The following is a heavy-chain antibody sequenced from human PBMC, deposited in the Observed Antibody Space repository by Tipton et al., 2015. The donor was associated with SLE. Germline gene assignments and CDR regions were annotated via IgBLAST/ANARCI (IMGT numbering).Heavy chain of an antibody. CDR3: GRGGGSPDYFYMDV. J-gene: IGHJ6*03. Sequence: SLRLSCAASGFTFSGSAIHWVRQASGKGLEWVDRSRTRDSSYATAHAALVKGRFTISRDDSKSTAYLQENSLQTEGTAVYYCGRGGGSPDYFYMDVRGKGASVTVSS. V-gene: IGHV3-73*01. D-gene: IGHD3-16*01. CDR2: SRTRDSSYAT. CDR1: GFTFSGSA.